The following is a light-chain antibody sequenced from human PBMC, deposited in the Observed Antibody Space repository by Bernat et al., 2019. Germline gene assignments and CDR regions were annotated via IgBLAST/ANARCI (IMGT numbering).Light chain of an antibody. CDR3: LQDNIYPLT. Sequence: AIQMTQSPSSLSASVGDRVTITCRASQDIGNELGWYQQKPGKAPKLLIYAASTLQSGVPTRFSGSGSGRYFTLTVSRLRPEDFATYYCLQDNIYPLTFGGGTKVEIK. CDR1: QDIGNE. J-gene: IGKJ4*01. CDR2: AAS. V-gene: IGKV1-6*01.